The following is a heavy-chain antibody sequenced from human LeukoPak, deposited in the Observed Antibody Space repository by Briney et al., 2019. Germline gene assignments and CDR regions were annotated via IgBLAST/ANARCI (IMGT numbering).Heavy chain of an antibody. J-gene: IGHJ6*02. CDR3: TRGYENGYYLYYYYGMDV. CDR1: GFTFGDYA. D-gene: IGHD3-3*01. Sequence: GGSLRLSCTASGFTFGDYAMSWVRLAPGKGLEWVGFIRSKAYGGTTEYAASVKGRFTISRDDSKSIAYLQMNSLKTEDTAVYYCTRGYENGYYLYYYYGMDVWGQGTTVTVSS. CDR2: IRSKAYGGTT. V-gene: IGHV3-49*04.